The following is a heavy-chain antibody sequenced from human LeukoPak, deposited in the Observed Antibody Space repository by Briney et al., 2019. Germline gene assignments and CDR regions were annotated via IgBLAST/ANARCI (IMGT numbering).Heavy chain of an antibody. CDR2: IYYSGSA. D-gene: IGHD3-10*01. CDR3: ARGGYYGLGNDFRFDP. Sequence: SETLSLTCTVSGDSISSRSYYWGWIRQPPGKGLEWIGSIYYSGSANYKPSLKSRVTISVDTSKNQFSLKLSSVTAADTAVYYCARGGYYGLGNDFRFDPWGQGTLVTVSS. V-gene: IGHV4-39*07. J-gene: IGHJ5*02. CDR1: GDSISSRSYY.